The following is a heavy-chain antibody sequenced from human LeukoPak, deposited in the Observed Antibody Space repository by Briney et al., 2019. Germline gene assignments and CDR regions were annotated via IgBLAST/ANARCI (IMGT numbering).Heavy chain of an antibody. CDR2: VYHGGNT. CDR1: GGSISSSSYY. D-gene: IGHD6-19*01. V-gene: IGHV4-61*01. Sequence: SETLSLTCTVSGGSISSSSYYWSWIRQPPGKGLEWIGYVYHGGNTYYNPSLNSRVTISVDTSKNQFSLKLTSVTAADTAVYYCARGIAVAGVRFDPWGQGTLVTVSS. CDR3: ARGIAVAGVRFDP. J-gene: IGHJ5*02.